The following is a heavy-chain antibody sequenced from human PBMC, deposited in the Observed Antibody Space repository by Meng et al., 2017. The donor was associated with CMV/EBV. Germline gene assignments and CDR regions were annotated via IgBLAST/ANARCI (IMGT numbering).Heavy chain of an antibody. Sequence: GESLKISCAASEFTFSNYAIHWVRRAPGKGLEWVAVTSYDGSTKHYADSVKGRFTISRDNSKNTVFLQMNSLRPEDTAVYYCAKELSSSWPYYYGMDVWGQGTTVTVSS. D-gene: IGHD6-13*01. CDR1: EFTFSNYA. CDR3: AKELSSSWPYYYGMDV. V-gene: IGHV3-30-3*01. CDR2: TSYDGSTK. J-gene: IGHJ6*02.